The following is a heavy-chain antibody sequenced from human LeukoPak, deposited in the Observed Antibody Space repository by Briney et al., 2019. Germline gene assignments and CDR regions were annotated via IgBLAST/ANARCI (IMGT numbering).Heavy chain of an antibody. J-gene: IGHJ4*02. CDR2: IKQDGSEM. CDR1: GFTFSSYW. D-gene: IGHD3-22*01. Sequence: GVLRLSCAASGFTFSSYWMSWVRQAPGKGLEWVANIKQDGSEMYYVDSVKGRFTISRDNAKNSLFLQMNSLRAEDTAVYYCARDESYYYDSGGYYFRLDYWGQGTLVTVSS. V-gene: IGHV3-7*03. CDR3: ARDESYYYDSGGYYFRLDY.